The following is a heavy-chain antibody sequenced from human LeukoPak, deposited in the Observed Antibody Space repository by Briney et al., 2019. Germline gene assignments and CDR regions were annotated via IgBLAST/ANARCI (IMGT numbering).Heavy chain of an antibody. V-gene: IGHV4-59*12. CDR1: GGSISSYY. CDR2: IYYSGST. D-gene: IGHD6-6*01. Sequence: PSETLSLTCTVSGGSISSYYWSWIRQPPGKGLEWIGYIYYSGSTNYNPSLKSRVTISVDTSKNQFSLKLSSVTAADTAVYYCARAAHIAARPLHPLSDYWGQGTLVTVSS. J-gene: IGHJ4*02. CDR3: ARAAHIAARPLHPLSDY.